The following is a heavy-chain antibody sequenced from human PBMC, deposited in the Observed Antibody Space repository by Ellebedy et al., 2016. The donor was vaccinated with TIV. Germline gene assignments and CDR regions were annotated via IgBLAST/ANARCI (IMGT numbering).Heavy chain of an antibody. Sequence: MPGGSLRLSCTVSGASITTTNYYWDWIRQPPGKGLEWIATVYYNGTSYYNPSLKSRVTIFVDTSKNQFSMKVTSVTAADTAVYYCATRTPVAARTEYWGQGTLVTVSS. CDR2: VYYNGTS. CDR1: GASITTTNYY. CDR3: ATRTPVAARTEY. J-gene: IGHJ4*02. D-gene: IGHD6-19*01. V-gene: IGHV4-39*01.